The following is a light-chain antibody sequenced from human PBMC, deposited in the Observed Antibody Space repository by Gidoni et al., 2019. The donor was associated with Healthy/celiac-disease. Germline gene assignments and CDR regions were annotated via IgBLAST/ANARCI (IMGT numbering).Light chain of an antibody. CDR2: EVS. CDR1: RSDVGGYNY. V-gene: IGLV2-14*01. CDR3: SSYTSSSTRV. J-gene: IGLJ1*01. Sequence: SALPPPASVSGSPGQSITISCTGTRSDVGGYNYVSWYQQHPGKAPKLMIYEVSNRPSGVSNRFSGSKSGNTASRTISGRQAEDEADYYGSSYTSSSTRVFGTGTKVTVL.